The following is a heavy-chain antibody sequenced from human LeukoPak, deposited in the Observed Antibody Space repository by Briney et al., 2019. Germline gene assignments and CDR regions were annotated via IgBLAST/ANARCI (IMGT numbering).Heavy chain of an antibody. D-gene: IGHD3-10*01. V-gene: IGHV4-4*02. CDR1: GGSISTTNW. Sequence: SGTLSLTCTVSGGSISTTNWWTWVRQSPGKGLEWIGEIYHSGSTNYSPALNSRVTISVDKANNQFSLKLSSVTAADTAVYYCARDLRINKGRGVMISVAFDIWGQGKMVTVSS. CDR2: IYHSGST. J-gene: IGHJ3*02. CDR3: ARDLRINKGRGVMISVAFDI.